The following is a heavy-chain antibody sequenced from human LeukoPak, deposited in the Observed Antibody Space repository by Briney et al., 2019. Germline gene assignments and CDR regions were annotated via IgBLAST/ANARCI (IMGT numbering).Heavy chain of an antibody. CDR1: GFTFSSYS. CDR2: ISSSSSYI. J-gene: IGHJ4*02. CDR3: ARVGSSSSPGLSPHY. V-gene: IGHV3-21*01. Sequence: PGGSLRLSCAASGFTFSSYSMNWVRQAPGKGLEWVSSISSSSSYIYYADSVKGRFTIYRDNAKNSLYLQMNSLRAEDTAVYYCARVGSSSSPGLSPHYWGQGTLVTVSS. D-gene: IGHD6-6*01.